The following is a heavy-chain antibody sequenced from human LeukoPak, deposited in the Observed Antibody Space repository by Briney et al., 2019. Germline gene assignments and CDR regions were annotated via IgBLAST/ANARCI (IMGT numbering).Heavy chain of an antibody. CDR1: GFTFSSYV. CDR3: ARDARIVGATIAAYFQH. CDR2: IRYDGSNK. J-gene: IGHJ1*01. Sequence: PGGSLRLSCAASGFTFSSYVMHWVRQAPGKGLEWVAFIRYDGSNKYYADSVKGRFTISRDNSKNTLYLQMNSLRAEDTAVYYCARDARIVGATIAAYFQHWGQGTLVTVSS. V-gene: IGHV3-30*02. D-gene: IGHD1-26*01.